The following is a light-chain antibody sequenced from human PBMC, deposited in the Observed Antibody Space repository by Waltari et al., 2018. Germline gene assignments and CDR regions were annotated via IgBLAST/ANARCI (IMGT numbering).Light chain of an antibody. CDR1: QSLLHTNGYDY. V-gene: IGKV2-28*01. CDR2: LGS. Sequence: DIVMTQSPLSLSVTPGEPASISCRSSQSLLHTNGYDYLDWYVQKPGQSPQLLIYLGSNLASGVPERFSGSGSGTDFTLRISRVEAEDVGLYYCMQPLQSPHTFGQGTRLHIK. J-gene: IGKJ2*01. CDR3: MQPLQSPHT.